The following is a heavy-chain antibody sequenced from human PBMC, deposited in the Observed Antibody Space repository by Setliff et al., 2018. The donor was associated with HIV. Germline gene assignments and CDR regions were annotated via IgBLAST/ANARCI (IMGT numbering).Heavy chain of an antibody. Sequence: TGGSLRLSCAASGFTFSYYSMNWVRQAPGKGLEWVSSITSNTDYISYADSVKGRFTISRDNTKNSLYLQINSLRAEDTAVYYCARDLGGYCSGGGCYDWGQGTLVTVSS. CDR2: ITSNTDYI. J-gene: IGHJ4*02. D-gene: IGHD2-15*01. CDR1: GFTFSYYS. CDR3: ARDLGGYCSGGGCYD. V-gene: IGHV3-21*01.